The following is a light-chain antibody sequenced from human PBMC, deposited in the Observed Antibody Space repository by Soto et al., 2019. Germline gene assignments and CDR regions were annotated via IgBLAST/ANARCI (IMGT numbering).Light chain of an antibody. V-gene: IGKV1-5*03. J-gene: IGKJ4*01. Sequence: DIQMTQSPSTLSASVGDRVTITCRASQSISSWLAWYQQKPGKAHKLLIYKASSLESGVPSRFSGSGSGTEFTLTIRSLQPDDFETYYCQKYTSYSLTFGGGTKVEIK. CDR1: QSISSW. CDR2: KAS. CDR3: QKYTSYSLT.